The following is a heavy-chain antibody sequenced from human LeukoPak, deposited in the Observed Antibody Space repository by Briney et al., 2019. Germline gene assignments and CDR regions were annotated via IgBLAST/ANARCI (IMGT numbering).Heavy chain of an antibody. CDR2: ISGSGGST. CDR3: AKRAGDSSSWYYFDY. V-gene: IGHV3-23*01. CDR1: GFTFSSYT. Sequence: GGSLRLSCAASGFTFSSYTMSWVRQAPGKGLEWVSAISGSGGSTYYADSVKGRFTISRDNSKNTLYLQMNSLRAEDTAVYYCAKRAGDSSSWYYFDYWGQGTLVTVSS. D-gene: IGHD6-13*01. J-gene: IGHJ4*02.